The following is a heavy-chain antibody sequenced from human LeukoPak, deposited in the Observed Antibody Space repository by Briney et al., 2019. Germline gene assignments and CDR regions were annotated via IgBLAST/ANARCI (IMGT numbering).Heavy chain of an antibody. Sequence: SETLSLTCPVSGGSISSGGYYWSWIRPPPGKGLEWIGYIYHSGSTYYNPSLKSRVTISVDRSKNQFSLKLSSVTAADTAVYYCARASPAGFLEPYYFDYWGQGTLVTVSS. D-gene: IGHD3-3*01. J-gene: IGHJ4*02. CDR3: ARASPAGFLEPYYFDY. CDR1: GGSISSGGYY. CDR2: IYHSGST. V-gene: IGHV4-30-2*01.